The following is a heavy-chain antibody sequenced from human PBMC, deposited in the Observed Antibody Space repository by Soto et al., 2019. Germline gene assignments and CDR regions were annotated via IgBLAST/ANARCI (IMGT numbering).Heavy chain of an antibody. Sequence: QVQLVQSGAEVKKPGSSVKVSCKASGGTFSSYAISWVRQAPGQGLEWMGGIIPIPGTANYAQKFQGRVTITADESTGTAYMELSRLRSEETAVYYCARSQGSSTSLEIYYYYYYGMDVWGQGTTVTVSS. V-gene: IGHV1-69*01. J-gene: IGHJ6*02. CDR2: IIPIPGTA. CDR3: ARSQGSSTSLEIYYYYYYGMDV. D-gene: IGHD2-2*01. CDR1: GGTFSSYA.